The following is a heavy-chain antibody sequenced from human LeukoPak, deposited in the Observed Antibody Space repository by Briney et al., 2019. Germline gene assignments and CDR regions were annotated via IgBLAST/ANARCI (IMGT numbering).Heavy chain of an antibody. CDR2: ISYDGSNK. V-gene: IGHV3-30*18. D-gene: IGHD2-15*01. CDR1: GFTFSSYG. Sequence: GGSLRLSCAASGFTFSSYGMHWVRQAPGKGLEWVAVISYDGSNKYYTDSVKGRFTISRDNSKNTLYLQMNSLRAEDTAVYYCAKGKDIVVVVAAQDYWGQGTLVTVSS. CDR3: AKGKDIVVVVAAQDY. J-gene: IGHJ4*02.